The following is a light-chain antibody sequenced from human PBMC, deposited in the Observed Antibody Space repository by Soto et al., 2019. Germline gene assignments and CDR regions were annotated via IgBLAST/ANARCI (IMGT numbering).Light chain of an antibody. CDR1: SSNIGSNY. CDR2: RAS. V-gene: IGLV1-47*01. CDR3: AAWDDTLNGLV. J-gene: IGLJ7*01. Sequence: VLTQPPSASGTPGQRVTISCSGSSSNIGSNYVYWYQQVPGTAPRLLMYRASQRPSGVPDRFSGSKSGTSASLAISGLRSEDEADYYCAAWDDTLNGLVFGGGTQLTVL.